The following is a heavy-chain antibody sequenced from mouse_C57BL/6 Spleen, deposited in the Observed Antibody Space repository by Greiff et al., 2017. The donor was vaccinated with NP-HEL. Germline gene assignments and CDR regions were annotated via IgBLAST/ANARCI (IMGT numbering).Heavy chain of an antibody. CDR1: GYTFTSYW. J-gene: IGHJ2*01. CDR2: IYPSDSET. Sequence: QVQLQQPGAELVKPGSSVKLSCKASGYTFTSYWMDWVKQRPGQGLEWIGNIYPSDSETHYNQKFKDKATLTVDKSSSTAYMQLSSLTSEDSAVCYCARYDTHYFDYWGQGTTLTVSS. CDR3: ARYDTHYFDY. D-gene: IGHD2-3*01. V-gene: IGHV1-61*01.